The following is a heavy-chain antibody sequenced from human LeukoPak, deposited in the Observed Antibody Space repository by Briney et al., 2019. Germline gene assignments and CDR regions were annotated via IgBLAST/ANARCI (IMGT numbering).Heavy chain of an antibody. CDR3: ARGDIVVVVAATIDY. J-gene: IGHJ4*02. Sequence: ASVKVSCKASGYTFTGYYMHWVRQAPGQGLGWMGRINPNSGGTNYAQKFQGRVTMTRDTSISTAYMELSRLRSDDTAVYYCARGDIVVVVAATIDYWGQGTLVTVSS. CDR1: GYTFTGYY. CDR2: INPNSGGT. V-gene: IGHV1-2*06. D-gene: IGHD2-15*01.